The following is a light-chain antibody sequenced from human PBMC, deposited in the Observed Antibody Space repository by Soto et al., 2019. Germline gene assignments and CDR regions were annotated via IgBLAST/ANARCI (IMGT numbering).Light chain of an antibody. V-gene: IGKV1D-12*01. J-gene: IGKJ4*01. CDR1: QDISTL. Sequence: DIQMTQSPSSVSASIGDTVTITCRASQDISTLLAWYQQKPGKAPKLLIYGASTLESGVPSRFSGRGSGTDFTLTIISLQPEDFATYFCQQADSFPLTFGGGTKVEMK. CDR2: GAS. CDR3: QQADSFPLT.